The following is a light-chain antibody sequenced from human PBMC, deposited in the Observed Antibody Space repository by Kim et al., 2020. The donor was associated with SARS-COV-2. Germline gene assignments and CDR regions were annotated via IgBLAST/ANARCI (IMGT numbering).Light chain of an antibody. Sequence: DIQMTQSPSSLSASVGDRVTITCRATQGISSRLAWYQHKPEKAPKSLIYGVSTLQSGVPSRFSGSGSGTHFTLTISNLQPEDFATYYCQQYKTFPHTFGGGTKVDIK. V-gene: IGKV1D-16*01. CDR1: QGISSR. CDR3: QQYKTFPHT. J-gene: IGKJ4*01. CDR2: GVS.